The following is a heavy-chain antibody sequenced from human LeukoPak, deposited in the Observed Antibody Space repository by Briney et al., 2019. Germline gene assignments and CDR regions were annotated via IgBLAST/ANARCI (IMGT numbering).Heavy chain of an antibody. Sequence: GGSLRLSCEASGFIFSDFYMTWVRQAPGTGLEWVATINQDGSAEYYVDSVKGRFTMSRDNAKDSVYLQMDSLRAEETAVYYCARSVGASNNYFYYGMDVWGQGTTVTVSS. CDR2: INQDGSAE. V-gene: IGHV3-7*01. J-gene: IGHJ6*02. CDR3: ARSVGASNNYFYYGMDV. CDR1: GFIFSDFY. D-gene: IGHD1-26*01.